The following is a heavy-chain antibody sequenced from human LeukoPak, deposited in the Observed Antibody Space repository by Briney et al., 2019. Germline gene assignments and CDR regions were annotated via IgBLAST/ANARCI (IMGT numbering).Heavy chain of an antibody. Sequence: SETLSLTCTVSGGSISSYYWSWIRQPAGKGLEWIGFVYYTGSTNYSPSLKSRVTISVDTSKNQFSLKLRSVTAADTAVYYCARISSSNWYNERGAFDVWGQGTMVTVSS. J-gene: IGHJ3*01. D-gene: IGHD6-13*01. CDR3: ARISSSNWYNERGAFDV. CDR1: GGSISSYY. V-gene: IGHV4-59*01. CDR2: VYYTGST.